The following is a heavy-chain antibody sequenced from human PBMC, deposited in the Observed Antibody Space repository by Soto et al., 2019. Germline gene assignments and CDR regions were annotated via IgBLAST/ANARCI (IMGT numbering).Heavy chain of an antibody. CDR1: GFTFSSYG. CDR2: ISYDGSNK. CDR3: AKGVGTMIVVASDDAFDI. V-gene: IGHV3-30*18. D-gene: IGHD3-22*01. J-gene: IGHJ3*02. Sequence: QVQLVESGGGVVQPGRSLRLSCAASGFTFSSYGMHWVRQAPGKGREWVAVISYDGSNKYYADSVKGRFTISRDNSKNTLYLQMNSLRAEDTAVYYCAKGVGTMIVVASDDAFDIWGQGTMVTVSS.